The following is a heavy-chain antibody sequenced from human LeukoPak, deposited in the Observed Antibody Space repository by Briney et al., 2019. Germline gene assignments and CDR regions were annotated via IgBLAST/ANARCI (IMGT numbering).Heavy chain of an antibody. J-gene: IGHJ4*02. Sequence: ASVTLSFKASGYTFTSYGISWVRQAPGQGLEWMGWISAYNGNTNYAQKLQGRDTITTDTSTSTAYMELRSLRSDDTAVYYCGRMINYFDYWGQGTLVTVSS. CDR3: GRMINYFDY. CDR2: ISAYNGNT. D-gene: IGHD3-22*01. CDR1: GYTFTSYG. V-gene: IGHV1-18*01.